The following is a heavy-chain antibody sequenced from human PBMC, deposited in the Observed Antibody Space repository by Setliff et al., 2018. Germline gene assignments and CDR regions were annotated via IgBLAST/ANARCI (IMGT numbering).Heavy chain of an antibody. J-gene: IGHJ6*03. Sequence: PSETLSLTCTVSGDSISSGDYYWSWIRQPPGKGLEWIGYIYSSGSTYYNPSLKSRVTISVDTSKNQFSLKLSSVTAADTAVYYCARHTISIVDVWGKGTTVTVS. V-gene: IGHV4-30-4*08. D-gene: IGHD3-9*01. CDR2: IYSSGST. CDR1: GDSISSGDYY. CDR3: ARHTISIVDV.